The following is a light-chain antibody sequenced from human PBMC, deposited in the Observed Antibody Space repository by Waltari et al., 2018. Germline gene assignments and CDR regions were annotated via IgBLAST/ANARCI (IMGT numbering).Light chain of an antibody. J-gene: IGKJ1*01. CDR2: DAS. CDR1: QSISRF. CDR3: QKYGSLPAT. V-gene: IGKV3-20*01. Sequence: EIMLTQSPGTLSLSPGERATLSCRASQSISRFLAWYQQKPGQAPRLPIDDASTRATGIPDRFSGGGSGTDCSLTINRLGPEDSAVYYCQKYGSLPATCGQGTKVEI.